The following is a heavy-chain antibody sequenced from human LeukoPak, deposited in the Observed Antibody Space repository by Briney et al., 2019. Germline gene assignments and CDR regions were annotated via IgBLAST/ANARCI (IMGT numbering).Heavy chain of an antibody. CDR1: GGSISSYY. D-gene: IGHD3-9*01. V-gene: IGHV4-59*08. CDR2: IYYSGST. J-gene: IGHJ4*02. Sequence: SETLSLTCTVSGGSISSYYWSWIRQPPGKGLEWIGYIYYSGSTNYNPSLKSRVTISVDTSKNQFSLKLSSVTAADTAVYYCARHLGDFDWLFYYFDYWGQGTLVTVSS. CDR3: ARHLGDFDWLFYYFDY.